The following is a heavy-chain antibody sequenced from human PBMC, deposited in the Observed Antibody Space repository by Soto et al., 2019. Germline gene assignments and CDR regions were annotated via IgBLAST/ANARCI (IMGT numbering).Heavy chain of an antibody. D-gene: IGHD2-15*01. V-gene: IGHV5-51*01. CDR2: IYPADSDI. CDR1: GYSFTNHW. J-gene: IGHJ4*02. Sequence: GESLKISCKGSGYSFTNHWIDWVRQIPGKGLQWMGVIYPADSDIKYSPSFQGHVTLSVDKSTSTAYLQWSGLKASDTGVYSSESGAFDYWGRGTLVTVSS. CDR3: ESGAFDY.